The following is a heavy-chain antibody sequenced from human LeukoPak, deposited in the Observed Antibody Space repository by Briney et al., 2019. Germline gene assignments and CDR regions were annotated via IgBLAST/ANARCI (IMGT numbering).Heavy chain of an antibody. CDR3: ARRGYNTLTGYFAFDY. D-gene: IGHD3-9*01. Sequence: SETLSLTCTVSGGSISSHFWTWIRQPPGKGLEWIGYIHYSGSTNYNPSLKSRVTISVDTSKNQFSLRLTSVTAADSAMYYCARRGYNTLTGYFAFDYWGQGVLVTVSS. CDR2: IHYSGST. V-gene: IGHV4-59*08. J-gene: IGHJ4*02. CDR1: GGSISSHF.